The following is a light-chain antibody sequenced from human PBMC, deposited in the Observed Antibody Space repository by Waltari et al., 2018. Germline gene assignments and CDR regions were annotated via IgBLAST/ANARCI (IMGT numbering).Light chain of an antibody. CDR2: EVS. V-gene: IGLV2-23*02. J-gene: IGLJ2*01. CDR3: CSYAGNRDFVP. CDR1: NSDIGSFDL. Sequence: QSALTQPASVSGSPGQSITISCTGTNSDIGSFDLFSWYQHHPGKAPKLIIYEVSKRPSGVSERFSGSKSASTASLTISGLQADDEADYPCCSYAGNRDFVPFGGGTKVTVL.